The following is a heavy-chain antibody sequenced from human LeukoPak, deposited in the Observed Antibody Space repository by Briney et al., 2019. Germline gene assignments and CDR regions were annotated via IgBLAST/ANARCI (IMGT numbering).Heavy chain of an antibody. V-gene: IGHV3-11*01. CDR1: GFTFSDYY. CDR2: ISSSGSTI. Sequence: PGGSLRLSCAASGFTFSDYYMSWIRQAPGKGLEWVSYISSSGSTIYYADSVKGRFTVSRDNAKNSLYLQMNSLRAEDTAVYYCARAAGTDSSGDREGYWGRGTLVTGSS. CDR3: ARAAGTDSSGDREGY. D-gene: IGHD3-22*01. J-gene: IGHJ4*02.